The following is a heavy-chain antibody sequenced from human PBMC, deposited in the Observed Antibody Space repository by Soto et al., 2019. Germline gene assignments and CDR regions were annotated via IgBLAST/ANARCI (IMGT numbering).Heavy chain of an antibody. D-gene: IGHD6-19*01. Sequence: GGSLRLSCAASGFTFSSYAMSWVRQAPGKGLEWVSAISGSGGSTYYADSVKGRFTISRDNSKNTLYLQMNSLRAEDTAVYYCARSRICRTCIAVAGEGSEGIRYFDYWGQGTLVTVSS. CDR3: ARSRICRTCIAVAGEGSEGIRYFDY. J-gene: IGHJ4*02. CDR2: ISGSGGST. CDR1: GFTFSSYA. V-gene: IGHV3-23*01.